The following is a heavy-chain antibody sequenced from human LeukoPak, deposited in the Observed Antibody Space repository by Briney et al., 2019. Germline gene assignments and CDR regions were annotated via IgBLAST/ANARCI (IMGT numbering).Heavy chain of an antibody. CDR1: GGSISSYY. D-gene: IGHD3-10*01. CDR2: IYYSGST. J-gene: IGHJ6*02. V-gene: IGHV4-59*01. Sequence: SETLSLTCTVSGGSISSYYWSWIRQLPGKGLEWIGSIYYSGSTNYNPSLKSRVTISVDTSKNHFSLKLPSVTAADTTVYYCAAGSNGLDVWGQGTTVTVSS. CDR3: AAGSNGLDV.